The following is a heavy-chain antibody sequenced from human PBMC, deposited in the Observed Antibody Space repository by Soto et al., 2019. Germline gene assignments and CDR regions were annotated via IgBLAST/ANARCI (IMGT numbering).Heavy chain of an antibody. CDR1: GGSFSGYY. V-gene: IGHV4-34*01. CDR3: ARDQGNEERGIDP. J-gene: IGHJ5*02. Sequence: PSETLSLTCAVYGGSFSGYYWSWIRQPPGKGLEWIGEINHSGSTNYNPSLKSRVTISVDTSKNQFSLKLSSVTAADTAVYYCARDQGNEERGIDPWGQGTLVTVPQ. CDR2: INHSGST. D-gene: IGHD1-1*01.